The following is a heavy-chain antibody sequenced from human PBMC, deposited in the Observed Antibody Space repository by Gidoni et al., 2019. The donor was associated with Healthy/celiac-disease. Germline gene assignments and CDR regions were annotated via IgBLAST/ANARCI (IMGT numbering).Heavy chain of an antibody. J-gene: IGHJ4*02. D-gene: IGHD6-6*01. CDR3: ARGGDSSSSPFFDY. V-gene: IGHV3-66*02. CDR2: IYSGGST. Sequence: EVQLVESGGGLVQPGGSLRLSCAASGFTVSSNYMSWVRQAPGKGLEWVSVIYSGGSTYYADSVKGRFTISRDNSKNTLYLQMNSLRAEDTAVYYCARGGDSSSSPFFDYWGQGTLVTVSS. CDR1: GFTVSSNY.